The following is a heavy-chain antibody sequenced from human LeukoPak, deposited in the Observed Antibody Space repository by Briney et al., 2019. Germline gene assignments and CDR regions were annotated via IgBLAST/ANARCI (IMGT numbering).Heavy chain of an antibody. CDR3: ARGFPPPSAFDI. V-gene: IGHV4-59*01. CDR2: IYYSGST. J-gene: IGHJ3*02. D-gene: IGHD3-10*01. CDR1: GGSISSYY. Sequence: SETLSLTCSVSGGSISSYYWSWIRQPPGKGLEWIGYIYYSGSTNYNPSLKSRVTISVDTSKNQFSLKLSSVTAADTAVYYCARGFPPPSAFDIWGQGTMVTVSS.